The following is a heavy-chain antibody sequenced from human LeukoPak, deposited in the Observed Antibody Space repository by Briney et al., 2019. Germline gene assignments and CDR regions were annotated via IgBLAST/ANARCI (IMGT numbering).Heavy chain of an antibody. D-gene: IGHD3-16*01. CDR2: ISYDAKSN. CDR1: GFTFSSYG. J-gene: IGHJ4*02. CDR3: ARRGYHDYSGFDY. Sequence: GGSLRLSCVTSGFTFSSYGMHWVRQVPGKGLEWVAVISYDAKSNYHVDSVKGRFTISRDNSKNSLYLQMKSLRAEDTALYYCARRGYHDYSGFDYWGQGTLVAVSS. V-gene: IGHV3-30*03.